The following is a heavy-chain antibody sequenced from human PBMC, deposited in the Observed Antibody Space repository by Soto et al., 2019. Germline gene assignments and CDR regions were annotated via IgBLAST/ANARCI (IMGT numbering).Heavy chain of an antibody. CDR3: ARAYCTNGVCYSYYYGMDV. V-gene: IGHV1-69*13. CDR1: GGTFSSYA. CDR2: IIPIFGTA. J-gene: IGHJ6*02. D-gene: IGHD2-8*01. Sequence: GASVKVSCKASGGTFSSYAISWVRQAPGQGLEWMGGIIPIFGTANYAQKFQGRVTITADESTSTAYMELSSLRSEGTAVYYCARAYCTNGVCYSYYYGMDVWGQGTTVTVSS.